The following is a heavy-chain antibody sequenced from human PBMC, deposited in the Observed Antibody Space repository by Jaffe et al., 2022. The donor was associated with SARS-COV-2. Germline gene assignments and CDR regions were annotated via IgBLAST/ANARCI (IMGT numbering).Heavy chain of an antibody. CDR1: GFTFNIYG. Sequence: EVRLLESGGGLVQPGGSLRLSCAASGFTFNIYGMSWVRQAPGKGLEWVSAISGSGERTHYADSVKGRFTISRDNSKNTLHLQMNSLRVEDTATYFCAKEIELTYNYYGMDVWGQGTTVTVSS. V-gene: IGHV3-23*01. CDR2: ISGSGERT. D-gene: IGHD1-26*01. J-gene: IGHJ6*02. CDR3: AKEIELTYNYYGMDV.